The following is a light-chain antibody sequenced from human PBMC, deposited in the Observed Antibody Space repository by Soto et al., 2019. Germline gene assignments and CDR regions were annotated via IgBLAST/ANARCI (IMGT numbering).Light chain of an antibody. V-gene: IGKV3-20*01. J-gene: IGKJ5*01. CDR2: GTS. CDR3: PRYGSSPLIT. CDR1: QSVSSSS. Sequence: ETVLTQSPGTLSLSPGERATLSCRASQSVSSSSLAWYQQRPGQAPRLLIYGTSSRATGIPDRFSGSGSGTDFTLTISRLEPEDFAVYFCPRYGSSPLITFGQGTRLEIK.